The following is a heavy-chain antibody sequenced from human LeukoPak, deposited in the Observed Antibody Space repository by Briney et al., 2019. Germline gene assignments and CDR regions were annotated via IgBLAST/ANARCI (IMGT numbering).Heavy chain of an antibody. CDR1: GGSISSGDYY. CDR2: IYYSGST. CDR3: ARVKECSGGSCYSDYFDY. Sequence: PSETLSLTCTVSGGSISSGDYYWSWIRQPPGKGLEWIGYIYYSGSTYYNPSLKSRVTISVDTSKNQFSLKLSSVTAADTAVYYCARVKECSGGSCYSDYFDYWGQGTLVTVSS. D-gene: IGHD2-15*01. J-gene: IGHJ4*02. V-gene: IGHV4-30-4*01.